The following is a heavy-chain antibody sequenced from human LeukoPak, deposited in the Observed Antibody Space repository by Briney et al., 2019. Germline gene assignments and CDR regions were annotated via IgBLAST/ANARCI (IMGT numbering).Heavy chain of an antibody. D-gene: IGHD1-26*01. CDR1: GGSISSYY. CDR3: ARGGGSFDY. CDR2: IYYSGST. Sequence: SETLSLTCTVSGGSISSYYWSWIRQPPGTGLEWIGYIYYSGSTKYNPSLKRRVTIPVDTAKNQFSLKLSSVTAADTAVYYCARGGGSFDYWGQGTLVAVSS. V-gene: IGHV4-59*01. J-gene: IGHJ4*02.